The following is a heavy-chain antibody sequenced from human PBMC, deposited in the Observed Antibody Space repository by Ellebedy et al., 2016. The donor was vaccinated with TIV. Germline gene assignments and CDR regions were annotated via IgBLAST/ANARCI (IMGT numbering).Heavy chain of an antibody. V-gene: IGHV4-59*01. J-gene: IGHJ4*02. CDR1: GVSISDYY. Sequence: MPSETLSLTCSVSGVSISDYYWSWIRQPPGQGLEWIGYVYHTGSTNSNPSLRSRVTLAVDTPKNEFSLKLSSVTTADTAIYYCARDGVEDYFDYWGQGLLVTVSS. D-gene: IGHD3-10*01. CDR3: ARDGVEDYFDY. CDR2: VYHTGST.